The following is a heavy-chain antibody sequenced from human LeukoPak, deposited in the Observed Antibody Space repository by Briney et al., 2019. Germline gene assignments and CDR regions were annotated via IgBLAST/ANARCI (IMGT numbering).Heavy chain of an antibody. Sequence: GGSLRLSCVASGFTFSSNVMVWVRQAPGKGPEWVSSISSSSSYIYYADSVKGRFTISRDNSKNTLYLQMNSLRADDTAVYYCARALSQQLIRYSQDWGQGTLVTVSS. V-gene: IGHV3-21*04. J-gene: IGHJ1*01. CDR3: ARALSQQLIRYSQD. CDR1: GFTFSSNV. CDR2: ISSSSSYI. D-gene: IGHD1-1*01.